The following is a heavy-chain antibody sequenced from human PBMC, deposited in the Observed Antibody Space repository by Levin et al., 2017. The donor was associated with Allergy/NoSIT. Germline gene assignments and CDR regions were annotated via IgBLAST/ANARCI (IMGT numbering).Heavy chain of an antibody. D-gene: IGHD6-6*01. V-gene: IGHV4-34*01. CDR3: ARGGRAARPTRRFDY. J-gene: IGHJ4*02. CDR1: GGSFSGYY. CDR2: INHSGST. Sequence: SQTLSLTCAVYGGSFSGYYWSWIRQPPGKGLEWIGEINHSGSTNYNPSLKSRVTISVDTSKNQFSLKLSSVTAADTAVYYCARGGRAARPTRRFDYWGQGTLVTVSS.